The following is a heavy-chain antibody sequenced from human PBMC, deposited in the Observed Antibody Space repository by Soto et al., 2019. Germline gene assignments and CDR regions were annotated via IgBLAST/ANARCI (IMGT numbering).Heavy chain of an antibody. Sequence: SVKVSCKASGSTFSSYTISWVRQAPGQGLEWMGRIIPILGIANYAQKFQGRVTTTADKSTSTAYMELSSLRSEDTAVYYCARDPGFEGRYYYMDVWGKGTTVTVSS. CDR3: ARDPGFEGRYYYMDV. CDR2: IIPILGIA. D-gene: IGHD5-12*01. J-gene: IGHJ6*03. V-gene: IGHV1-69*04. CDR1: GSTFSSYT.